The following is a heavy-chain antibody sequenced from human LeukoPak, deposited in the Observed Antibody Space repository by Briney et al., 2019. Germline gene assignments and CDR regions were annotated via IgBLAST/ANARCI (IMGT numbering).Heavy chain of an antibody. D-gene: IGHD2-15*01. CDR3: ATSAGWYNYFVMAV. Sequence: GGSLRLSCAASGFTFSSSAMNWVRQAPGKGLEWVSTVSGSGGTTHYAESVKGRFTISRDNSKSTLYLQMNGLRAEDTALYYCATSAGWYNYFVMAVWGQGTTVTVSS. CDR2: VSGSGGTT. J-gene: IGHJ6*02. V-gene: IGHV3-23*01. CDR1: GFTFSSSA.